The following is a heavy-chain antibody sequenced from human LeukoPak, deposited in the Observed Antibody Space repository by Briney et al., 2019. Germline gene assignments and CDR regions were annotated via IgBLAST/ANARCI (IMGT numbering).Heavy chain of an antibody. D-gene: IGHD3-10*01. CDR2: IDSSISYI. CDR3: AKDLGLLWFGERIWPLNAFDI. Sequence: TGGSLRLSCAASGFTFSSYLMCWVRGAPGQGLERVSSIDSSISYIYYADSVKGRFTISRDNSKNTLYLQMNSLRAEDTAVYYCAKDLGLLWFGERIWPLNAFDIWGQGTMVTVSS. V-gene: IGHV3-21*04. J-gene: IGHJ3*02. CDR1: GFTFSSYL.